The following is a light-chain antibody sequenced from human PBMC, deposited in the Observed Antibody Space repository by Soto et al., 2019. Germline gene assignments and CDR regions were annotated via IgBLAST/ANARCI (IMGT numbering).Light chain of an antibody. V-gene: IGKV4-1*01. CDR2: WAS. J-gene: IGKJ2*01. Sequence: DIVMTQSPDSLAVSLGERATINCKSSQSVLYSSNNNNYLAWYQQKPGQPPKLLIYWASTRESGVPDRFSGSGSGTDFTLTISSLQAEDVAVYYCQQYYSTPFGFGQGTKLEIK. CDR3: QQYYSTPFG. CDR1: QSVLYSSNNNNY.